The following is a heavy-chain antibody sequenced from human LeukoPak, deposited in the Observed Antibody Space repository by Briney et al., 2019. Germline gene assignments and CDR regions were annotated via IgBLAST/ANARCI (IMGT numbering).Heavy chain of an antibody. Sequence: GGSLRLSCAASGFTFSVAAMTWVRQAPGKGLEWVSLIGASGESTYYADSVKGRFTISRDNSENTLSLQMNSLRVEDTAMYFCAKDIQLSTWGLGTMVTVSS. CDR1: GFTFSVAA. CDR3: AKDIQLST. V-gene: IGHV3-23*01. J-gene: IGHJ3*01. CDR2: IGASGEST. D-gene: IGHD5-24*01.